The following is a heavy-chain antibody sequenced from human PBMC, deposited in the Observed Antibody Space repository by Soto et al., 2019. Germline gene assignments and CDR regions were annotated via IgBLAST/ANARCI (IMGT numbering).Heavy chain of an antibody. CDR1: GGSICSGGYY. J-gene: IGHJ6*02. CDR3: ARDRAIAAAGTLWRYYYGMDV. Sequence: SETLSLTCTVSGGSICSGGYYWSWIRQHPGKGLEWIGYIYYSGSTYYNPSLKSRVTISVDTSKNQFSLKLSSVTAADTAVYYCARDRAIAAAGTLWRYYYGMDVWGQGTTVTVSS. D-gene: IGHD6-13*01. V-gene: IGHV4-31*03. CDR2: IYYSGST.